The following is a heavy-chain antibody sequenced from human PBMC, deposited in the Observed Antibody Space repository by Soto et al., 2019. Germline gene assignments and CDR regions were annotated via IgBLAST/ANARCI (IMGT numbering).Heavy chain of an antibody. Sequence: ASVKVSCKASGYTFTSYAMHWVHQAPGQRLEWMGWINPGSGNTKYAQKFQGRVTMTRDTSTSTVYMELSSLRSEDTAIYFCARREAPGTMDYWGQGTLVTVS. CDR1: GYTFTSYA. D-gene: IGHD1-1*01. J-gene: IGHJ4*01. CDR3: ARREAPGTMDY. V-gene: IGHV1-3*01. CDR2: INPGSGNT.